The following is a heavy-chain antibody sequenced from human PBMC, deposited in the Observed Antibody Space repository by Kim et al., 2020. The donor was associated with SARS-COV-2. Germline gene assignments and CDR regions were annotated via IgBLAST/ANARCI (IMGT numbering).Heavy chain of an antibody. V-gene: IGHV4-59*01. CDR3: AREPDFWSGYYQYGLDV. D-gene: IGHD3-3*01. J-gene: IGHJ6*02. Sequence: RRSRVTKSVDTSKNQLSLKLSSVTAADTAVYYCAREPDFWSGYYQYGLDVWGQGTTVTVSS.